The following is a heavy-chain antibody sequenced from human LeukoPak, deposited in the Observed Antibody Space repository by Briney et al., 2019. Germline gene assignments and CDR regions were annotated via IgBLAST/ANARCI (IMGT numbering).Heavy chain of an antibody. V-gene: IGHV3-74*01. CDR1: GFTFSSYW. J-gene: IGHJ4*02. CDR3: ARDITELERLFDY. D-gene: IGHD1-1*01. Sequence: GGSLRLSCAASGFTFSSYWMHWVRQAPGKGLVWVSRIDSDGSSTTYADSVKGRFTISRDNAKNSLYLQMNSLRAEDTAVYYCARDITELERLFDYWGQGTLVTVSS. CDR2: IDSDGSST.